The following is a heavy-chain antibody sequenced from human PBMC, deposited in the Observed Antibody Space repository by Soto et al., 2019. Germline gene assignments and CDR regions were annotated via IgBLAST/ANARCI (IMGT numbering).Heavy chain of an antibody. CDR1: GYTFNIFG. Sequence: QVQLVQSGGEVRKPGASVKVSCQTSGYTFNIFGIGWVRQAPGQGLEWMGWINTYNGNTDYAQKIQGRVTMTTDTSTSTAYMDLRGLTSDDTVVYYCARAIAGGSGHTTLDYWGQGTLLTVSS. V-gene: IGHV1-18*01. CDR2: INTYNGNT. D-gene: IGHD2-2*01. CDR3: ARAIAGGSGHTTLDY. J-gene: IGHJ4*02.